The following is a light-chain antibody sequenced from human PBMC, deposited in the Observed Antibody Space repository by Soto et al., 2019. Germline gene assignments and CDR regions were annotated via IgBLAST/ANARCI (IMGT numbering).Light chain of an antibody. CDR3: QDDGTSPPWT. J-gene: IGKJ1*01. CDR2: GGS. CDR1: QNIRGNE. V-gene: IGKV3-20*01. Sequence: EVVLTQSPGALSLSPGEGVTLSCRARQNIRGNELAWYRQKRGQAHRLLMYGGSTRADCIPDRVSGRGTGTNLTLTISRLYHEDTAVYYCQDDGTSPPWTFGQGTTLEIK.